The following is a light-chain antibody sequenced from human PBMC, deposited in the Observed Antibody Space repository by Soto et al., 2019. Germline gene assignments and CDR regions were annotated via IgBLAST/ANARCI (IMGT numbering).Light chain of an antibody. CDR1: SSDVGGYNY. J-gene: IGLJ2*01. CDR3: SSYTGSNTLI. Sequence: QSALTQPASVSGSPGQSITISCTGTSSDVGGYNYVSWYQQYPSKAPKVMIYEVTNRPSGVSNRFSGSKSGNTASLTISGLQAEDEADYYCSSYTGSNTLIFGGGTKLTVL. CDR2: EVT. V-gene: IGLV2-14*01.